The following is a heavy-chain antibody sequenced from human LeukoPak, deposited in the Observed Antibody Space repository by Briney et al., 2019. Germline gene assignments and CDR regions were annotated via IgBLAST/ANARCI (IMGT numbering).Heavy chain of an antibody. J-gene: IGHJ5*02. Sequence: ASVKVSCKASGGTFSSYAISWVRQAPGQGLEWMGGIIPIFGTANYAQKFQGRATITTDESTSTAYMELSSLRSEDTAVYYCARDRDDYSTRQRGAYWFDPWGQGTLVTVSS. CDR3: ARDRDDYSTRQRGAYWFDP. CDR2: IIPIFGTA. D-gene: IGHD4-11*01. V-gene: IGHV1-69*05. CDR1: GGTFSSYA.